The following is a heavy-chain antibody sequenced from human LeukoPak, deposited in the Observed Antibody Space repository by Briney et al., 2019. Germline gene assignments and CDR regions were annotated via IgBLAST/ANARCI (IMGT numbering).Heavy chain of an antibody. V-gene: IGHV4-34*01. CDR1: GGSFSGYY. CDR3: ARDRPYDSSGGGFDY. J-gene: IGHJ4*02. Sequence: MTSETLSLTCAVYGGSFSGYYWSWIRQPPGKGLEWIGSIYHSGSTYYNPSLKSRVTISVDTSKNQFSLKLSSVTAADTAVYYCARDRPYDSSGGGFDYWGQGTLVTVSS. CDR2: IYHSGST. D-gene: IGHD3-22*01.